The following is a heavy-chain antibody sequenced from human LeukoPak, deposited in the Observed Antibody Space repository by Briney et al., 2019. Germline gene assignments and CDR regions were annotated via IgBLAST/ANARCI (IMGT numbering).Heavy chain of an antibody. J-gene: IGHJ3*02. V-gene: IGHV3-9*03. CDR3: AKDEGYCSSTSCYTGAFDI. CDR1: GFTFSSYW. Sequence: GGSLRLSCAASGFTFSSYWMHWVRQAPGKGLVWVSGISWNSGSIGYADSVKGRFTISRDNARNSLYLQMNSLRAEDMALYYCAKDEGYCSSTSCYTGAFDIWGQGTMVTVSS. D-gene: IGHD2-2*02. CDR2: ISWNSGSI.